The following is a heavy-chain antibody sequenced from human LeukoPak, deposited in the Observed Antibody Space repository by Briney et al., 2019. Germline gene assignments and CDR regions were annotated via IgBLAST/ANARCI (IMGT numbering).Heavy chain of an antibody. CDR2: NFYSGST. CDR1: GGSISSYY. D-gene: IGHD2-15*01. V-gene: IGHV4-59*08. CDR3: ASGLGYCSGGSCYYYGMDV. Sequence: PSETLSLTCTVSGGSISSYYWSWIRQPPGKGLEWLGYNFYSGSTNYNPSLKSRVTISVDTSKNQFSLKLSSVTAADTAVYYCASGLGYCSGGSCYYYGMDVWGQGTTVTVSS. J-gene: IGHJ6*02.